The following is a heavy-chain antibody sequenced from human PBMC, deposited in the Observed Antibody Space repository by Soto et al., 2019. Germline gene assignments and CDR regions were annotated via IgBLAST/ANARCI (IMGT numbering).Heavy chain of an antibody. CDR1: GYTFTGYY. Sequence: ASVKVSCKASGYTFTGYYMHWVRQAPGQGLEWMGWINPNSGGTNYAQKFQGRVTMTRDTSISTAYMELSRLRSDDTAVYYCATDAPYRRRWSTDYWGQGTLVTVSS. D-gene: IGHD6-13*01. V-gene: IGHV1-2*02. J-gene: IGHJ4*02. CDR3: ATDAPYRRRWSTDY. CDR2: INPNSGGT.